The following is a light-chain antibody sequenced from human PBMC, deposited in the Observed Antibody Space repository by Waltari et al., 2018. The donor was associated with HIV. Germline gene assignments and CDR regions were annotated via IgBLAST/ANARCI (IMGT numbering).Light chain of an antibody. V-gene: IGKV3-15*01. Sequence: EIAMKQSPASLAVSPGESATLSCSATQSVGSKLAWYQQKPGQAPRLLIYGASNRATEVPVRFSGSGAGTEFTLIISSLQSEDFAVYYCQQYDKWPPTFGQGTRLEIK. J-gene: IGKJ5*01. CDR3: QQYDKWPPT. CDR1: QSVGSK. CDR2: GAS.